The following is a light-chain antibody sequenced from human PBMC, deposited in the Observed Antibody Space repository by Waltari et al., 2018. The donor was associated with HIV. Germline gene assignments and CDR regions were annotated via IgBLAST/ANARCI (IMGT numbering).Light chain of an antibody. CDR3: QSYDSSLSGSV. J-gene: IGLJ3*02. Sequence: PSVSGAPGQRVTISCTGSSSNIGAGYDVHWYQQLPGTAPKLLIYGNNNRPSGVPDRFSGSKSGTSASLAITGLQAEDEADYYCQSYDSSLSGSVFGGGTKLTVL. V-gene: IGLV1-40*01. CDR2: GNN. CDR1: SSNIGAGYD.